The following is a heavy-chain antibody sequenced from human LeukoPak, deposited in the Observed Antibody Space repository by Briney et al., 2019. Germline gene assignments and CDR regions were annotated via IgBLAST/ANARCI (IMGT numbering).Heavy chain of an antibody. CDR3: ARVTGYSNRGGFDP. D-gene: IGHD6-13*01. V-gene: IGHV1-3*01. CDR1: GYTFTNYA. CDR2: INADVANT. J-gene: IGHJ5*02. Sequence: ASVKVSCKASGYTFTNYAIHWVRQAPGQRLEWMGWINADVANTKYSQQFQGRVTFTRDTSATTVYMELSSLRSEDTAVYYCARVTGYSNRGGFDPWGQGTLVTVSS.